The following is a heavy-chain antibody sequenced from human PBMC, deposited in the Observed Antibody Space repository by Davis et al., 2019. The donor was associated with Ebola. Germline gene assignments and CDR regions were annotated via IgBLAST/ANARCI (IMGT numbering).Heavy chain of an antibody. V-gene: IGHV4-4*02. Sequence: PSETLSLTCAVSGGSISSSNWWSWVRQPPGKGLEWIGEIYHSGSTNYNPSLKSRVTISVDKSKNQFSLKLSSVTAADTAVYYCARVIVVVPAAIREGFDYWGQGTLVTVSS. D-gene: IGHD2-2*02. CDR1: GGSISSSNW. CDR3: ARVIVVVPAAIREGFDY. J-gene: IGHJ4*02. CDR2: IYHSGST.